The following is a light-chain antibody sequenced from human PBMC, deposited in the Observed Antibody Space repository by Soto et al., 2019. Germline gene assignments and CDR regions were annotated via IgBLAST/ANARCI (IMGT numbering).Light chain of an antibody. CDR1: RSVSNNY. CDR3: QQYGSSPPT. J-gene: IGKJ1*01. V-gene: IGKV3-20*01. CDR2: GAS. Sequence: EIVLTQSPGTLSLSPGERATLSCRASRSVSNNYVAWYQRKTGQAPRLLIYGASSRATDIPRRFSGSGSGTDFTLTITRLEPEDFAVYYCQQYGSSPPTFGQGTKVESK.